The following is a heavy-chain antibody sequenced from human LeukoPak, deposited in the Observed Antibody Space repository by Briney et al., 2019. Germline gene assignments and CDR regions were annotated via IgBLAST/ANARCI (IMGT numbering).Heavy chain of an antibody. CDR1: GFTFSSYA. V-gene: IGHV3-23*01. Sequence: GGSLRLSCAASGFTFSSYAMSWVRQAPGKGLEWVSAISGSGGSTYYADSVKGRFTISRDNSKNTLYLQMNSLRAEDTAVYYCAHKLVGSSWSDDAFDIWGQGTMVTVSS. CDR3: AHKLVGSSWSDDAFDI. J-gene: IGHJ3*02. CDR2: ISGSGGST. D-gene: IGHD6-13*01.